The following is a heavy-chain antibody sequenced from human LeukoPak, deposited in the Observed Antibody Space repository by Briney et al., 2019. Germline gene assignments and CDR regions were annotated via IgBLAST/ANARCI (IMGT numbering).Heavy chain of an antibody. CDR3: ARANRITMIVVVITALDY. CDR1: GGTFSTYA. CDR2: IIPNSGGT. J-gene: IGHJ4*02. Sequence: ASVTVSFKASGGTFSTYAIGWVRQVPGQGLEWMGRIIPNSGGTNFAQKFQGRVTMTTDTSTSTAYMELRSLRSDDTAVYYCARANRITMIVVVITALDYWGQGTLVTVSS. V-gene: IGHV1-18*01. D-gene: IGHD3-22*01.